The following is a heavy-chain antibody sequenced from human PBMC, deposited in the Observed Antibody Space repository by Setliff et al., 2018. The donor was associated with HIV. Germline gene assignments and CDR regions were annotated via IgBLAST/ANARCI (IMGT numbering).Heavy chain of an antibody. J-gene: IGHJ4*02. D-gene: IGHD3-16*01. CDR3: ARDGGSRVDQWFDY. Sequence: KASETLSLTCAVSGGSISSSNWWSWVSQPPGKGLEWRGEIYHSGSTNYNQSLKSRVTISVEKSKNQFSLKLSSVTAADTAVYYCARDGGSRVDQWFDYWGQGILVTVSS. V-gene: IGHV4-4*02. CDR1: GGSISSSNW. CDR2: IYHSGST.